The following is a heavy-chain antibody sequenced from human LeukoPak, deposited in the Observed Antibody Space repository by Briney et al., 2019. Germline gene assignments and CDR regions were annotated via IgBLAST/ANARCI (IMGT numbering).Heavy chain of an antibody. CDR3: ARDQSSNYPPIYYYYYYMDV. CDR1: VYTFTSYD. J-gene: IGHJ6*03. CDR2: INPNSDNT. V-gene: IGHV1-8*03. Sequence: ASAKVSCKASVYTFTSYDINWVRQATGQGLEWMGWINPNSDNTGYPQKFQGRVTITWNTSISTTYMELSSLRSEDTAVYYCARDQSSNYPPIYYYYYYMDVWGKGTTVTVSS. D-gene: IGHD1-7*01.